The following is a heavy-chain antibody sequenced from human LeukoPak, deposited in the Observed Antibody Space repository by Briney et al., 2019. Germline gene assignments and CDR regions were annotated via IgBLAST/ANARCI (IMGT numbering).Heavy chain of an antibody. CDR3: ARSLTTPTENWFDP. D-gene: IGHD4-17*01. CDR1: GFTFSSYW. CDR2: IKQDGSEK. Sequence: GGSLRLSCAASGFTFSSYWMSWVRQAPGKGLEWVANIKQDGSEKYYVDSVKGRFTISRDNAKNSLYLQMNSLRAEDTAVYYCARSLTTPTENWFDPWSQGTLVTVSS. V-gene: IGHV3-7*01. J-gene: IGHJ5*02.